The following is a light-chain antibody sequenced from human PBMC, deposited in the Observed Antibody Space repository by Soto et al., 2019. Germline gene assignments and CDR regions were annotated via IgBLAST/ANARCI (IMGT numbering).Light chain of an antibody. CDR3: HQYGSSPRT. J-gene: IGKJ1*01. CDR1: QSVSSNF. V-gene: IGKV3-20*01. CDR2: GAS. Sequence: EIVLTQSPGTLSLSPGDRATLSCRASQSVSSNFLAWYQQKPGQAPRLLIYGASIRATGIPYRFSGSVSGTDFTITIRRLEPEDFVMYFCHQYGSSPRTFGQGTKVEIK.